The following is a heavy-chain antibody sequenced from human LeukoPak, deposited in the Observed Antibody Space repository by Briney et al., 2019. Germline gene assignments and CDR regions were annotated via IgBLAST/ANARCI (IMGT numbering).Heavy chain of an antibody. J-gene: IGHJ4*02. CDR1: GFTFSSYS. D-gene: IGHD6-19*01. Sequence: GGSLRLSCAASGFTFSSYSMNWVRQAPGKGLEWVSTISGSAGNTYYANSVKGRFTISREDAQNSLSLQMNSLRAGDTAVYYCARAGSSGWYYDYWGQGTLVIVRS. V-gene: IGHV3-21*01. CDR3: ARAGSSGWYYDY. CDR2: ISGSAGNT.